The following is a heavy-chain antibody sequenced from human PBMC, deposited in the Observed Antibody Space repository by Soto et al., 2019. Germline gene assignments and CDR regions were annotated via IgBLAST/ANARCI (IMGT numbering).Heavy chain of an antibody. CDR2: ISGSGGST. CDR3: AKGYSSSWYLDYYYMDV. Sequence: GGSLRLFCAASGFTFSSYAMSWVRQAPGKGLEWVSAISGSGGSTYYADSVKGRFTISRDNSKNTLYLQMNSLRAEDTAVYYCAKGYSSSWYLDYYYMDVWGKGTTVTVSS. J-gene: IGHJ6*03. CDR1: GFTFSSYA. V-gene: IGHV3-23*01. D-gene: IGHD6-13*01.